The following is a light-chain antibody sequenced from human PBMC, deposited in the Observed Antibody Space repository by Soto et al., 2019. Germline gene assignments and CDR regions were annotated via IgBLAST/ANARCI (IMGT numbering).Light chain of an antibody. J-gene: IGLJ1*01. CDR3: SSYACSSNV. Sequence: QSALTQPPSASGSPGQSVAISCTGTSSDVGGYNYVSWYQQHPGKAPKLMIYEVNKRPSGVPDRFSGSKSGNTASLTVSGLQAEDEADYYCSSYACSSNVFGTGTKV. CDR2: EVN. V-gene: IGLV2-8*01. CDR1: SSDVGGYNY.